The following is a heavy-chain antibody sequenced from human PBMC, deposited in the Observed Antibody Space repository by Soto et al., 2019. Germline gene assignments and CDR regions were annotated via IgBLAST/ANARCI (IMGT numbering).Heavy chain of an antibody. Sequence: SETLSLTCTVSGGSISSYYWSWIRQPPGKGLEWIGYIYYSGSTNYNPSLKSRVTISVDTSKNQFSLKLSSVTAADTAVYYCARGRIVVVPAAPYNWFDSWGQGTLVTVSS. J-gene: IGHJ5*01. CDR1: GGSISSYY. CDR3: ARGRIVVVPAAPYNWFDS. CDR2: IYYSGST. D-gene: IGHD2-2*01. V-gene: IGHV4-59*01.